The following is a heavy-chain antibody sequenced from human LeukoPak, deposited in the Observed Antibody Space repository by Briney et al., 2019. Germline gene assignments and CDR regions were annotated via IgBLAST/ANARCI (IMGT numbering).Heavy chain of an antibody. CDR3: AKALSGWYDFDF. CDR2: IYGGDST. CDR1: GFTVSSNY. Sequence: PGGSLRLSCAASGFTVSSNYMSWVRQAPGKGLEWVSVIYGGDSTDYADSVKGRFSISRDNSKNTVYLQMNSLRVEDTAIYYCAKALSGWYDFDFWGQGTLVTVSS. D-gene: IGHD6-19*01. V-gene: IGHV3-66*01. J-gene: IGHJ4*02.